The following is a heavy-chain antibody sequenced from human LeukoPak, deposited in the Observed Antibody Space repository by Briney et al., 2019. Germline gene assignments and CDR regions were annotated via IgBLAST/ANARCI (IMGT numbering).Heavy chain of an antibody. CDR3: TVSGGTYQY. CDR2: IRTKGNKDAT. V-gene: IGHV3-73*01. Sequence: GGSLRLSCEASGFTFSGSGLHWVRKASGKGLEWVGGIRTKGNKDATSYAASVNGRFTISTDDSQNTAFLHMNSLKTEDTAVYYCTVSGGTYQYWGQGTQVTVSS. J-gene: IGHJ4*02. D-gene: IGHD2-15*01. CDR1: GFTFSGSG.